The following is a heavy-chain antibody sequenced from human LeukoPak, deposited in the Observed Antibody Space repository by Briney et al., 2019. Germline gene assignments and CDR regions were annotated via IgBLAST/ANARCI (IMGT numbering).Heavy chain of an antibody. J-gene: IGHJ4*02. Sequence: GASVKVSCKASGYTFTGYYMHWVRQAPGQGLEWMGWINPNSGGTNYAQKFQGRVTMTRDTSISTAYMELSRLRSDDTAVYYCARDLALAAAGMGEDYWGQGTLVTVSS. CDR3: ARDLALAAAGMGEDY. V-gene: IGHV1-2*02. CDR1: GYTFTGYY. D-gene: IGHD6-13*01. CDR2: INPNSGGT.